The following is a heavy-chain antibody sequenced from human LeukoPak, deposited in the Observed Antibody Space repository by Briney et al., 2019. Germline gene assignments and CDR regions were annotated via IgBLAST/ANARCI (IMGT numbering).Heavy chain of an antibody. CDR3: VRVVSSGYSRMDV. V-gene: IGHV4-30-4*08. J-gene: IGHJ6*04. CDR2: IYYSGST. CDR1: GGSISSSSYY. D-gene: IGHD3-22*01. Sequence: SETLSLTCTVSGGSISSSSYYWGWIRQPPGKGLEWIGYIYYSGSTYYNPSLKSRVSISVDTSKNQFSLKLSSVTAADTAVYYCVRVVSSGYSRMDVWGKGTTVTVSS.